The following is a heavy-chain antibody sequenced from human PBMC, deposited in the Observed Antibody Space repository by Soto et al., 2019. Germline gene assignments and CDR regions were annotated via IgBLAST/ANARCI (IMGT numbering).Heavy chain of an antibody. CDR2: IFHGGAT. CDR3: ARERRGFGYIDN. J-gene: IGHJ4*02. Sequence: QLLLEESGPGLVKPSETLSLTCNVSGDSISGYYWSWIRQPPGKRREWIGYIFHGGATKYNPSLNSRVSMSVDTSKNQISLKLISVSAADTAVYLCARERRGFGYIDNWGQGILVTVSA. V-gene: IGHV4-59*01. CDR1: GDSISGYY. D-gene: IGHD2-2*02.